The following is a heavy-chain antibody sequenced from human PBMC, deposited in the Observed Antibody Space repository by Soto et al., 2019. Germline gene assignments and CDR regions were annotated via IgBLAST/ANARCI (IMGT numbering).Heavy chain of an antibody. CDR2: IWYDGSNK. Sequence: QVQLVESGGGVVQPGRSLRLSCAASGFTFSSYGMHWVRQAPGKGLEWVAVIWYDGSNKYYADSVKGRFTISRDNSKNPLYLQMNSLRAEDTAVYYCARDLGSVAGIDSWGQGTLVTVSS. CDR1: GFTFSSYG. CDR3: ARDLGSVAGIDS. D-gene: IGHD6-19*01. J-gene: IGHJ4*02. V-gene: IGHV3-33*01.